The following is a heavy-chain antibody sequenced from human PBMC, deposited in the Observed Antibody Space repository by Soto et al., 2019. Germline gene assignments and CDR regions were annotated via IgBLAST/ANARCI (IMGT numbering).Heavy chain of an antibody. CDR3: ARDDLWSGYYYYMDV. J-gene: IGHJ6*03. V-gene: IGHV3-21*01. D-gene: IGHD3-3*01. CDR1: GFTFSSYS. Sequence: EVQLVESGGGLVKPGGSLRLSCAASGFTFSSYSMNWVRQAPGKGLEWVSSISSSSSYIYYADSVKGRFTISRDNAKNSLYLQMNSLRAEDTAVYYCARDDLWSGYYYYMDVWGKGTTVTVSS. CDR2: ISSSSSYI.